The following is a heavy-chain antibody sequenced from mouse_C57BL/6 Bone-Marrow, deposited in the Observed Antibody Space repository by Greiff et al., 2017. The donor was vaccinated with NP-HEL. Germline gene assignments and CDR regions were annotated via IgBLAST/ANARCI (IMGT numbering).Heavy chain of an antibody. D-gene: IGHD2-5*01. Sequence: QVQLQQQPGAELVKPGASVKMSCKASGYTFTSYWITWVKQRPGQGLEWIGDIYPGSGSTNYNEKFKSKATLTVDTSSSTAYMQLSSLTSEDSAVYYCARESNYEAMDYWGQGTSVTVSS. V-gene: IGHV1-55*01. CDR1: GYTFTSYW. CDR3: ARESNYEAMDY. CDR2: IYPGSGST. J-gene: IGHJ4*01.